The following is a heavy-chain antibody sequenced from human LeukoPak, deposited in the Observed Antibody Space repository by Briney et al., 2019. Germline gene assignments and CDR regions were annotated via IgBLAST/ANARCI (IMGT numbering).Heavy chain of an antibody. CDR2: INPGNGNT. CDR1: GYTFTSYA. CDR3: ANWAGTPAGYFSGPLDY. D-gene: IGHD6-19*01. J-gene: IGHJ4*02. Sequence: GASVKVSCKASGYTFTSYAMHWVRQAPGQRLEWMGWINPGNGNTKYSQKFQGRVTITRDTSASTAYMELSSLTSEDTAVYYCANWAGTPAGYFSGPLDYWGQGTLVTVSS. V-gene: IGHV1-3*01.